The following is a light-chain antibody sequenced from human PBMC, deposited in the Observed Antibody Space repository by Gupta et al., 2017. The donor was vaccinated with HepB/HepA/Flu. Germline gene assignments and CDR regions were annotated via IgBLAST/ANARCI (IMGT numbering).Light chain of an antibody. CDR3: ATWDDSMSGPV. Sequence: QSVLLHRPSASGTPGQRVTISRSGGNSNIGSNYVYWYQQFPGTAPKLLFDRNNQRPSGVPARFSGSKSGASASLAISGLRSDEESDYHCATWDDSMSGPVFGGGTKLTVL. J-gene: IGLJ3*02. CDR1: NSNIGSNY. CDR2: RNN. V-gene: IGLV1-47*01.